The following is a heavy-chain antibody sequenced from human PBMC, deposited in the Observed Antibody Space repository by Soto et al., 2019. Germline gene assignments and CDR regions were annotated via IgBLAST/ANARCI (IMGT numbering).Heavy chain of an antibody. CDR2: IIPIFGTA. V-gene: IGHV1-69*01. CDR1: GGTFSSYS. J-gene: IGHJ4*02. CDR3: ARDGGRHSGGIDY. Sequence: QVQLVQSGAEVKKPGSSVKVSCKASGGTFSSYSINWVRQAPGQGLEWMGEIIPIFGTANYAQKFQGRVTITADESTSTAYMELTSLRSEDTAVYFCARDGGRHSGGIDYWGQGTLVTVSS. D-gene: IGHD1-26*01.